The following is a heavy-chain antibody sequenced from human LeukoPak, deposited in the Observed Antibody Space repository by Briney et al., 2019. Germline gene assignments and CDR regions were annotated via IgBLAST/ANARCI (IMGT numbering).Heavy chain of an antibody. J-gene: IGHJ4*02. CDR1: GDYVHSTGYY. CDR2: IYHNGNT. CDR3: ARDLDSHCTNGVCSLFDY. D-gene: IGHD2-8*01. Sequence: SETLSLTCSVSGDYVHSTGYYWSWIRQPPGKGLEWIGYIYHNGNTQNNPSLRGRVTISIDKSKNQFSLKLSSVTAADTAVYYCARDLDSHCTNGVCSLFDYWGQGTLVTVSS. V-gene: IGHV4-30-2*01.